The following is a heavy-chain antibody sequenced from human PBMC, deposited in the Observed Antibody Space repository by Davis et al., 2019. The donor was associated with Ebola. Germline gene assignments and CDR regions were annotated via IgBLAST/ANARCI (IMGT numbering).Heavy chain of an antibody. CDR1: GYTFTGYY. CDR3: ARREGSGWYMKVNY. V-gene: IGHV1-2*02. J-gene: IGHJ4*02. CDR2: INPNSGGT. D-gene: IGHD6-19*01. Sequence: SVTVSCKASGYTFTGYYMPWVRQAPGQGLEWMGWINPNSGGTNYAQKFQGRVTMTRDTSISTAYMELSRLRSDDTAVYYCARREGSGWYMKVNYWGQGTLVTVSS.